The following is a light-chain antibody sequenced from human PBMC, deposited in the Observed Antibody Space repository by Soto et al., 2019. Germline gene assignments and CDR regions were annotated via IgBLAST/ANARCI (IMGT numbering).Light chain of an antibody. CDR3: QQYNYYCT. V-gene: IGKV1-5*03. Sequence: DIQMTQSPSTLSASVGDRVTISCRASQSVRNWLAWYQQKPGKAPKLLIYKASSLESGVPSRFSGSGAGTECTLTISSLQPDDFATYYCQQYNYYCTFGQGTKVEIK. CDR1: QSVRNW. J-gene: IGKJ1*01. CDR2: KAS.